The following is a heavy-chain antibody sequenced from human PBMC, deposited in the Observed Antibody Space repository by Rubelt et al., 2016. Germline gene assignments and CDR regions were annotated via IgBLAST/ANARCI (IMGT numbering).Heavy chain of an antibody. CDR2: IYYSGSP. J-gene: IGHJ3*02. CDR1: GGSISSYY. D-gene: IGHD4-23*01. CDR3: AGEGMTTVVAEQNALDI. V-gene: IGHV4-59*01. Sequence: QVQLQESGPGLVKPSDTLSLTCTVSGGSISSYYWSWIRQPPGKGLEWIGYIYYSGSPKYNPTRKCRVTISVDTSKNRFCLKRGSGTAADTAVYYWAGEGMTTVVAEQNALDIWGQGTMVTVSS.